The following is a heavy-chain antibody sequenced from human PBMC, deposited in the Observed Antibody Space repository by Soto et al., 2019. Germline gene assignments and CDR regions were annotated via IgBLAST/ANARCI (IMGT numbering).Heavy chain of an antibody. V-gene: IGHV4-59*01. CDR3: ARVRGTAGKRYFDY. D-gene: IGHD6-13*01. CDR1: GGSMIAYY. Sequence: ETLSLTCTVSGGSMIAYYWNWMRQPPGKGLQWIGYTYYSGSTTYNPSLKSRVTISVDSSKNQFSLKLDSVTPADTAVYYCARVRGTAGKRYFDYWGPGTLGTVS. CDR2: TYYSGST. J-gene: IGHJ4*02.